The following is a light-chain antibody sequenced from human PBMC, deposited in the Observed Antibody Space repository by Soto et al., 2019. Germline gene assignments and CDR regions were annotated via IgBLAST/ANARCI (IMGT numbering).Light chain of an antibody. CDR3: CSYAHNFTWV. J-gene: IGLJ3*02. CDR1: TSNVGSYNL. V-gene: IGLV2-23*02. CDR2: EVT. Sequence: QSALTQPASVSGSPGQSITISCTATTSNVGSYNLVSWYQQHPGKAPKLMIYEVTRRPSGVSNRFSASKSANTASLTISGLQAEDEAEYYCCSYAHNFTWVFGGGTQLTVL.